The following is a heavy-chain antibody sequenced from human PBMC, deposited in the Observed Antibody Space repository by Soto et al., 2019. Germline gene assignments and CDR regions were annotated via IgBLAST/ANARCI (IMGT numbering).Heavy chain of an antibody. Sequence: GGSLGLSCAASGFTFSSFWMHWVRQAPGKGLVWVSRINSDGSRTTYADSVKGRFTISRDNSKSTLYLQMNSLRAEDTALYYCAKGRSYYYYYGVDVWGQGTTVTVSS. V-gene: IGHV3-74*01. CDR3: AKGRSYYYYYGVDV. CDR2: INSDGSRT. CDR1: GFTFSSFW. J-gene: IGHJ6*02.